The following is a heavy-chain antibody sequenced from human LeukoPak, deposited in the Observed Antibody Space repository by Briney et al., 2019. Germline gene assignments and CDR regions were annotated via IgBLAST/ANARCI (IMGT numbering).Heavy chain of an antibody. CDR3: ARALTGGTYYDILTGYYPYYYYYGMDV. CDR2: IIPIFGTA. D-gene: IGHD3-9*01. Sequence: SVKVSCKASGSTFSSYAISWVRQAPGQGLEWMGGIIPIFGTANYAQKFQGRVTITADESTSTAYMELSSLRSEDTAVYYCARALTGGTYYDILTGYYPYYYYYGMDVWGKGTTVTVSS. CDR1: GSTFSSYA. J-gene: IGHJ6*04. V-gene: IGHV1-69*01.